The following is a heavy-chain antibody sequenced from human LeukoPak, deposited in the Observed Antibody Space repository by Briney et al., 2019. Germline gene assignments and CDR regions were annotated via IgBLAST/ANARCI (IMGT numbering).Heavy chain of an antibody. J-gene: IGHJ6*02. CDR3: ARDPYYGSGSHRTYYYYYGMDV. D-gene: IGHD3-10*01. Sequence: GRSLRLSCAASGFTFDDYAIHWVRHAPGKGLEWISGITWNSETLDYADSVKGRFTISRDNAKNSLHLQMNSLRAEDTAVYYCARDPYYGSGSHRTYYYYYGMDVWGQGTTVTVSS. CDR1: GFTFDDYA. V-gene: IGHV3-9*01. CDR2: ITWNSETL.